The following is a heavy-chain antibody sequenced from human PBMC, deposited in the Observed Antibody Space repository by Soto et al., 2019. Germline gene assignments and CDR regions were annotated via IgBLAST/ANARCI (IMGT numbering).Heavy chain of an antibody. Sequence: SQTLSLTCAISGDSVSSNSAAWNWIRQSPSRGLEWLGRTYYRSKWYNDYAVSVKSRITINPDTSKNQFSLQLNSVTPEDTAVYYCAKRHAPSSWYVHYGMDVWGQGTTVTVSS. V-gene: IGHV6-1*01. J-gene: IGHJ6*02. CDR3: AKRHAPSSWYVHYGMDV. CDR2: TYYRSKWYN. CDR1: GDSVSSNSAA. D-gene: IGHD6-13*01.